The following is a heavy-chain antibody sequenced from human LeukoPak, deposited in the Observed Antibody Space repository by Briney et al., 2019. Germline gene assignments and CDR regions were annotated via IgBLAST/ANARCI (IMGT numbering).Heavy chain of an antibody. V-gene: IGHV3-53*01. CDR3: AREDVTTDFDY. J-gene: IGHJ4*02. D-gene: IGHD4-11*01. Sequence: GGSLRLSCAAPGFTVSSNYMSWVRQAPGKGLEWVSVIYSGGSTYYADSVKGRFTISRDNSKNTLYLQMNSLRAEDTAVYYCAREDVTTDFDYWGQGTLVTVSS. CDR2: IYSGGST. CDR1: GFTVSSNY.